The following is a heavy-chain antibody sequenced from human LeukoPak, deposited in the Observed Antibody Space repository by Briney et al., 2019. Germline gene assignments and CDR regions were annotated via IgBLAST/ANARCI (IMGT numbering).Heavy chain of an antibody. CDR1: GFTFSSYG. CDR2: ISGSGGST. D-gene: IGHD3-22*01. V-gene: IGHV3-23*01. J-gene: IGHJ4*02. CDR3: ARAITMIVVVKAGGFGY. Sequence: GGSLRLSCAASGFTFSSYGMSWVRQAPGKGLEWVSAISGSGGSTYYADSVKGRFTISRDNSKNTLYLQMNSLRAEDTAVYYCARAITMIVVVKAGGFGYWGQGTLVTVSS.